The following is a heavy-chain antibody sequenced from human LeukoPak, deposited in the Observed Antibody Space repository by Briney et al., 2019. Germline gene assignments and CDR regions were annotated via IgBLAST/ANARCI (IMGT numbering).Heavy chain of an antibody. D-gene: IGHD6-19*01. Sequence: GGSLRLSCAASGFTVSSISMNWVRQAPGKGLEWVSSISSGSSYIYYTDSVERRFTITRNNANNSQHLKINILSSEDTAVYCSSGAPEEQWFGDYWGQGTLATVSA. CDR3: SGAPEEQWFGDY. J-gene: IGHJ4*02. V-gene: IGHV3-21*01. CDR1: GFTVSSIS. CDR2: ISSGSSYI.